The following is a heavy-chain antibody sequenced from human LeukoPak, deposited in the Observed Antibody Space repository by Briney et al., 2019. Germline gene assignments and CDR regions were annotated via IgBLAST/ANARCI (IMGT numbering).Heavy chain of an antibody. CDR1: GYTLTELS. D-gene: IGHD2-21*01. V-gene: IGHV1-24*01. CDR3: ATDLSFLGFPGY. CDR2: FDPEDGET. Sequence: ASVKVSCKVSGYTLTELSMRWVRRAPGKGLEWMGGFDPEDGETIYAQKFQGRVTMTEDTSTDTAYMELSSLRSEDTAVYYCATDLSFLGFPGYWGQGTLVTVSS. J-gene: IGHJ4*02.